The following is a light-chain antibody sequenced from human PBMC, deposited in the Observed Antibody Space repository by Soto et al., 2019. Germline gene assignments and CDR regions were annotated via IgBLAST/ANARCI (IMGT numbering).Light chain of an antibody. V-gene: IGKV1-39*01. CDR3: QQSYNGPFT. J-gene: IGKJ3*01. CDR2: SAT. CDR1: QSISRY. Sequence: DIQMSQSPSSLSASVGDRVTITCRAGQSISRYLNWYQQRPGKAPKLLIYSATTLQTGVPSRFSGSGSGADLTLTISSLQPEDFATYYCQQSYNGPFTFGPGTKVDIK.